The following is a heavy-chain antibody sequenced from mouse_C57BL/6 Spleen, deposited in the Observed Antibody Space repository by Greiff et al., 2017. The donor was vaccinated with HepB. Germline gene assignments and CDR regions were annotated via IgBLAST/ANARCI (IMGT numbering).Heavy chain of an antibody. Sequence: QVQLQQSGAELVRPGTSVKVSCKASGYAFTNYLIEWVKQRPGQGLEWIGVINPGSGGTNYNEKFKGKATLTADKSSSTAYMQLSSLTSEDSAVYFCAISYYSNSFDYWGQGTTLTVSS. CDR2: INPGSGGT. D-gene: IGHD2-12*01. J-gene: IGHJ2*01. CDR3: AISYYSNSFDY. V-gene: IGHV1-54*01. CDR1: GYAFTNYL.